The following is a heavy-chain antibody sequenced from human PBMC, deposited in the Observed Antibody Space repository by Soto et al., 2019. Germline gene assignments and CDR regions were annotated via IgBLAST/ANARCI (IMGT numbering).Heavy chain of an antibody. CDR3: SRDGGFSYGFDYYFDY. Sequence: PGGSLRLSCAASGFTFSDYAIHWVRQAPSKGLEWVAVISYDGYNAYYADSVKGRFTISRANSKNTLYLQMDSLRPEDTAVYYCSRDGGFSYGFDYYFDYWGQGTLVTLPS. V-gene: IGHV3-30-3*01. J-gene: IGHJ4*02. CDR1: GFTFSDYA. CDR2: ISYDGYNA. D-gene: IGHD5-18*01.